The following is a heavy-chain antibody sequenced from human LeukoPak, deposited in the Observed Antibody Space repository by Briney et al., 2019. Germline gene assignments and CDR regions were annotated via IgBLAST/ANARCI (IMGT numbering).Heavy chain of an antibody. J-gene: IGHJ5*02. CDR1: GFTFGDYA. CDR3: TRDPPPFP. Sequence: GGSLRLSCAGSGFTFGDYAMAWVRQAPGKGLEWVTFIRTKPNGGAADYAASVAGRFTISRDDSKSIVYLQMNSLKIEDTGVYFCTRDPPPFPWGQGTLVTVSS. CDR2: IRTKPNGGAA. V-gene: IGHV3-49*04.